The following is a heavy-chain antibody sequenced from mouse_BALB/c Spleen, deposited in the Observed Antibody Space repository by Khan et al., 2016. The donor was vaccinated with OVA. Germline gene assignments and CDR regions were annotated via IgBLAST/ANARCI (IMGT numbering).Heavy chain of an antibody. V-gene: IGHV5-9-3*01. CDR3: TGHRGYYGSSPYFDY. D-gene: IGHD1-1*01. CDR1: GFSFSSYS. Sequence: DVHLVESGGGLVRPGGSLKLSCAASGFSFSSYSMSWVRQTPEKRLEWVATISSGGSYTYYPASVKGRFTISRDNAKNTQHLQVNSLRSEDTAMYYWTGHRGYYGSSPYFDYWGKGTTLTVSS. CDR2: ISSGGSYT. J-gene: IGHJ2*01.